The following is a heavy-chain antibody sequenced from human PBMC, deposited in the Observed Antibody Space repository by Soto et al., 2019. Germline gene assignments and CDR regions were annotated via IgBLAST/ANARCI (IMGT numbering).Heavy chain of an antibody. J-gene: IGHJ6*02. V-gene: IGHV3-23*01. Sequence: GGSLRLSCAASGFTFSSYAMSWVRQAPGKGLEWVSAISGSGGSTYYADSVKGRFTISRDNSKNTLYLQMNSLRAEDTAVYYCAKGRSGWDSYYYGMDVWGQGTTVTVSS. CDR2: ISGSGGST. CDR3: AKGRSGWDSYYYGMDV. CDR1: GFTFSSYA. D-gene: IGHD6-19*01.